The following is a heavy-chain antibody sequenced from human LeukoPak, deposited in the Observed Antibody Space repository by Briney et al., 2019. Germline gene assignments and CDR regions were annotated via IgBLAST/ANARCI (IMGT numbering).Heavy chain of an antibody. CDR2: INHSGST. D-gene: IGHD5-24*01. V-gene: IGHV4-34*01. CDR1: GGSFSGYY. J-gene: IGHJ4*02. CDR3: ARQGGERWLQLDYNFDY. Sequence: SETLSLTCAVYGGSFSGYYWSWIRQPPGKGLEWIGEINHSGSTNYNPSLKSRVTISVDTSKNQFSLKLSSVTAADTAVYYCARQGGERWLQLDYNFDYWGQGTLVTVSS.